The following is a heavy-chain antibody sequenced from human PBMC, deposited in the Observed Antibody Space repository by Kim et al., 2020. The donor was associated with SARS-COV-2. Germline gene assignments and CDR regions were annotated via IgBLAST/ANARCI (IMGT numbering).Heavy chain of an antibody. V-gene: IGHV3-48*02. D-gene: IGHD3-3*01. J-gene: IGHJ4*02. Sequence: SSTISYADSVKGRFTISRDNAKSSLYLQMNSLRDEDTAVYYCARDLECGYCGQGTLVTVSS. CDR3: ARDLECGY. CDR2: SSTI.